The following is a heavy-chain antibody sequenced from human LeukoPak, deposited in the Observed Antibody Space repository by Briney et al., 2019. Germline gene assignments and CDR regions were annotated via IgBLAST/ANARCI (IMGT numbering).Heavy chain of an antibody. CDR3: AKDTGYSSSSPGYFQH. Sequence: GGSLRLSCAASGFTFDDYAMHWVRQAPGKGLEWVSGISWNSGSIGYADSVKGRFTISRDNAKNSLYLQMNSLRAEDMASYYCAKDTGYSSSSPGYFQHWGQGTLVTVSS. CDR2: ISWNSGSI. D-gene: IGHD6-13*01. V-gene: IGHV3-9*03. CDR1: GFTFDDYA. J-gene: IGHJ1*01.